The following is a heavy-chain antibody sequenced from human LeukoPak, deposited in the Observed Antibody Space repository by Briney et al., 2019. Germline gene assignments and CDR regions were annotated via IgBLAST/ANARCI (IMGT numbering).Heavy chain of an antibody. CDR2: IYHSGIT. CDR3: ATLVSTRYYFDY. Sequence: PSETLSLTCTVSDYSISSGYGYYWGWIRQPPGKGLEWIGNIYHSGITYYNHFNSSLKSRVTISIDTSKNQFSLRLTSVTAADTAVYCATLVSTRYYFDYWGQGTLVTVSS. CDR1: DYSISSGYGYY. D-gene: IGHD5/OR15-5a*01. V-gene: IGHV4-38-2*02. J-gene: IGHJ4*02.